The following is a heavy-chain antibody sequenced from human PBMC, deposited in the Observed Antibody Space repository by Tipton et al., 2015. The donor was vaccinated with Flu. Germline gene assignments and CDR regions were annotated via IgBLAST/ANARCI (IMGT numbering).Heavy chain of an antibody. CDR1: GFTFSSYG. D-gene: IGHD1-26*01. CDR3: ARSIVGATLLQLRAKWGDY. V-gene: IGHV3-30*03. CDR2: ISYDGSNK. Sequence: SLRLSCAASGFTFSSYGMHWVRQAPGKGLEWVAVISYDGSNKYYADSVKGRFTISRDNSKNTLYLQMNSLRAEDTAVYYCARSIVGATLLQLRAKWGDYWGQGTLVTVSS. J-gene: IGHJ4*02.